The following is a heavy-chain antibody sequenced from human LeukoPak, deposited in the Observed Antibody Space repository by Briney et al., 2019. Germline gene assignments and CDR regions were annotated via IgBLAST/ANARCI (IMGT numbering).Heavy chain of an antibody. D-gene: IGHD2-2*02. J-gene: IGHJ3*02. CDR3: ARDNTLIDAFDI. CDR2: IYYSGST. V-gene: IGHV4-31*03. CDR1: GGSISSGGYY. Sequence: PSETLSLTCTVSGGSISSGGYYWSWIRQHPGKGLEWIGYIYYSGSTYYNPSLKSRVTISVDTSKNQFSLKLSSVTAADTAVYYCARDNTLIDAFDIWGQGTMVTVSS.